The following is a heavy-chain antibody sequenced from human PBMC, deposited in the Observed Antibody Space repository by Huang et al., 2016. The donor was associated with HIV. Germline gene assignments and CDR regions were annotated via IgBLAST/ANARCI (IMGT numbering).Heavy chain of an antibody. V-gene: IGHV1-46*01. J-gene: IGHJ6*02. CDR1: GYTFTSYS. CDR2: INPDVDST. Sequence: QVQLVQSGAEVKKPGASVKVSCKTSGYTFTSYSIPWLRQAPGKGLEWMGIINPDVDSTSYAPKFQGRVTMTRDTSTSTVYMELSSLRSEDTAMYYCAREGQGYAMDVWGQGTTVTVSS. CDR3: AREGQGYAMDV.